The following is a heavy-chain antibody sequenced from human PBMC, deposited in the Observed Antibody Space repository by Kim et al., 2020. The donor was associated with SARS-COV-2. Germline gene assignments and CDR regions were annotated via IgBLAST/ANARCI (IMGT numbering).Heavy chain of an antibody. V-gene: IGHV1-69*01. Sequence: AQKFQGRVTITADESTSTAYMELSSLRAEDTAVYYCASRDRSYYGSGSSYWGQGTLVTVSS. CDR3: ASRDRSYYGSGSSY. D-gene: IGHD3-10*01. J-gene: IGHJ4*02.